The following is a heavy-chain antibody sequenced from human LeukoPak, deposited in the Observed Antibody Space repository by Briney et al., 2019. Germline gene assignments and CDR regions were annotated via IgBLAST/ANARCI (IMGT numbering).Heavy chain of an antibody. CDR3: ARDRSRGLLDAFDI. D-gene: IGHD5-18*01. J-gene: IGHJ3*02. V-gene: IGHV3-21*01. Sequence: GGSLRLSCAASGFTFDDYAMHWVRQAPGRGLEWVSSVSSSGRIIYYADSVKGRFTISRDNAKNSLYLQMNSLRAEDTAVYYCARDRSRGLLDAFDIWGQGTMVTVSS. CDR1: GFTFDDYA. CDR2: VSSSGRII.